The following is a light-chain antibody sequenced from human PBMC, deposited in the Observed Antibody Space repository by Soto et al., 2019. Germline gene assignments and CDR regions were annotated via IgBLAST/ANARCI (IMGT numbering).Light chain of an antibody. Sequence: QSVLTQPRSVCGAPGQRVTISCTGSSSNIGAGYDVHWYQQRPGTAPKLLIFGNINRPSGVPDRFSGSKSGTSPSLAITGLQADDEGDYYCQSYDSTLSARYVFGTGTKVTVL. J-gene: IGLJ1*01. CDR1: SSNIGAGYD. CDR2: GNI. V-gene: IGLV1-40*01. CDR3: QSYDSTLSARYV.